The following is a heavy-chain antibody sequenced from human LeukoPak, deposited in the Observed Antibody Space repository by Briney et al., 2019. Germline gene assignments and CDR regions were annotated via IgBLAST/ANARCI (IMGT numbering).Heavy chain of an antibody. CDR3: AREADYAFDY. CDR2: IRYDGSSK. Sequence: GGSLRLSCAASGFTFSSYGMHWVRQAPGKGLEWVAFIRYDGSSKFYADSVKARFTISRDNSENTVHLQMNSLRAEDTAVYYCAREADYAFDYWGQGTLVTVSS. CDR1: GFTFSSYG. J-gene: IGHJ4*02. D-gene: IGHD4-17*01. V-gene: IGHV3-30*02.